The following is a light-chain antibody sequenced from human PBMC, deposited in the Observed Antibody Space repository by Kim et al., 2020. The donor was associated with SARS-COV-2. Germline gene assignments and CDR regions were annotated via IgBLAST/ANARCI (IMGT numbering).Light chain of an antibody. CDR3: QQYNSYPYT. Sequence: DIQMTQSPSTLSASVGDRVTITCRASQSISSWLAWYQQKPGKAPKLLIYKASSLESGVPSRFSGSGSGTEFTLTISSLQPDDFATFYCQQYNSYPYTFGQGTKLEI. J-gene: IGKJ2*01. CDR2: KAS. CDR1: QSISSW. V-gene: IGKV1-5*03.